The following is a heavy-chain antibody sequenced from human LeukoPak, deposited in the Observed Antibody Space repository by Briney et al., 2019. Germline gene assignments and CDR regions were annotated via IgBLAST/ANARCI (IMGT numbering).Heavy chain of an antibody. D-gene: IGHD3-16*01. CDR2: IYYSGST. J-gene: IGHJ4*02. CDR1: GGSISSYY. V-gene: IGHV4-59*01. Sequence: SETLSLTCTVSGGSISSYYWSWIRQPPGKGLEWIGYIYYSGSTYYNPSLKSRVTISVDTSKDQFSPKLSSVTPADTAVYYCARDLQSGPPVGWGQGTLVTVSS. CDR3: ARDLQSGPPVG.